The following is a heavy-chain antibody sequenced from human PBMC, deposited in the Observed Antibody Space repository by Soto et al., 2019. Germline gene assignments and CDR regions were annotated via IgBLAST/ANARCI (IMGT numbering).Heavy chain of an antibody. CDR2: IVPTVDTS. CDR3: VRVVAIPGYPDN. V-gene: IGHV1-69*14. CDR1: GATFSSYA. D-gene: IGHD5-12*01. J-gene: IGHJ4*02. Sequence: QVQLVQSGAEVRQPASSVKVSCKTSGATFSSYAITWVRQAPGQGLEWMGGIVPTVDTSTYAQKFQGRVTITADKFTNTVTMELSGLRSDDTAVYYCVRVVAIPGYPDNWGQGTLVTVSS.